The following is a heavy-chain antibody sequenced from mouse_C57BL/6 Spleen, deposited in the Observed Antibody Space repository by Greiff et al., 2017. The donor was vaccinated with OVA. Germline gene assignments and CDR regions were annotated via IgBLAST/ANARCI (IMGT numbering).Heavy chain of an antibody. D-gene: IGHD2-12*01. CDR2: IHPNSGST. J-gene: IGHJ4*01. Sequence: VQLQQSGAELVKPGASVKLSCKASGYTFTSYWMHWVKQRPGQGLEWIGMIHPNSGSTNYNEKFKSKATLTVDKSSSTAYMQLSSLTSEDSAVYYCAREWLLYQPGNAMDYWGQGTSVTVSS. CDR3: AREWLLYQPGNAMDY. V-gene: IGHV1-64*01. CDR1: GYTFTSYW.